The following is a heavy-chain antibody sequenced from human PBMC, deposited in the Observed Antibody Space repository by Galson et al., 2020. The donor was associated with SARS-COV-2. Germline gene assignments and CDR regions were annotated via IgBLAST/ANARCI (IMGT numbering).Heavy chain of an antibody. CDR2: IGTAGDT. V-gene: IGHV3-13*01. CDR3: ARVSHYYDSSGYYQKTYWYFDL. CDR1: GFTFSSYD. D-gene: IGHD3-22*01. Sequence: GGSLRLSCAASGFTFSSYDMHWVRQAPGKGLEWVSAIGTAGDTYYPGSVKGRFTISRENAKNSLYLQMNSLRAGDTAVYYCARVSHYYDSSGYYQKTYWYFDLWGRGTLVTVSS. J-gene: IGHJ2*01.